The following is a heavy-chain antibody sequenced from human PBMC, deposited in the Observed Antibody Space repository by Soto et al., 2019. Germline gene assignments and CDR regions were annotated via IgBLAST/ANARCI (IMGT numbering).Heavy chain of an antibody. J-gene: IGHJ3*02. Sequence: PGGSLRLACVAAGCTFSSYSMKWGRQAPGKGREWVAVISSSGSHIFYADSVRGRFTISRDNAKNTLYLQMNSLRTEDTAVYYCATVGRGTTALHVFDIWGQGTMVTVSS. CDR3: ATVGRGTTALHVFDI. CDR1: GCTFSSYS. D-gene: IGHD2-15*01. CDR2: ISSSGSHI. V-gene: IGHV3-21*01.